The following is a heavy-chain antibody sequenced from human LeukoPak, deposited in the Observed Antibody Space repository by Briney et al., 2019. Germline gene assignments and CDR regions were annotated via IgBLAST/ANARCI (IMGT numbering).Heavy chain of an antibody. CDR3: VREGLNRYRSDYLYDY. D-gene: IGHD4-17*01. Sequence: SVKVSCKASGYTFTSYGISWVRQAPGQGLEWMGRIIPNLPTSNYAQGFQARVSFTADKSTNTVYMELTSLISEDTAVYYCVREGLNRYRSDYLYDYWGQGTLITVSS. CDR1: GYTFTSYG. J-gene: IGHJ4*02. CDR2: IIPNLPTS. V-gene: IGHV1-69*04.